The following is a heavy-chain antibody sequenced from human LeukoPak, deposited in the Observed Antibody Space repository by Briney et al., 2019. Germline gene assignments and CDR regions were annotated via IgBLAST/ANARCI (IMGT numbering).Heavy chain of an antibody. V-gene: IGHV3-21*01. CDR2: ISSSSSYI. Sequence: SGGSLRLSCAASGFTFSSYSMNWVRQAPGKGLEWVSSISSSSSYIYYADSVKGRFTISRDNVKNSLYLQMNSLRAEDTAVYYCARDKSRGRESDAFDIWGQGTMVTVSS. D-gene: IGHD1-26*01. J-gene: IGHJ3*02. CDR1: GFTFSSYS. CDR3: ARDKSRGRESDAFDI.